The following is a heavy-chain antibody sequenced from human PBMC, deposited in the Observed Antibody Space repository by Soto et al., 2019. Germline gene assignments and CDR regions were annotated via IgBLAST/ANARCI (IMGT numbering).Heavy chain of an antibody. CDR2: ISYDGSNK. J-gene: IGHJ4*02. V-gene: IGHV3-30-3*01. Sequence: QVQLVESGGGVVQPGRSMRLSCAASGFTFSAYSVHWVCQAPGKGLEWVAVISYDGSNKYYADSVKGRFTISRDNSKNTLYLQMDSLRTEDTAIYYCARGQTSVTTHFDYWGQATLVTVSS. CDR1: GFTFSAYS. D-gene: IGHD4-17*01. CDR3: ARGQTSVTTHFDY.